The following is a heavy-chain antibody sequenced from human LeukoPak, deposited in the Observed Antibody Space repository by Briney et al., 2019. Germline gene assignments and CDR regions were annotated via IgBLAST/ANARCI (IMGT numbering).Heavy chain of an antibody. Sequence: PGGSLRLSCATSGFTFSSYDMNRVRQAPGKGLEWVSYISGSGSTIYYADSVKGRFTISRDNAKNSLYLQMNSLRAEDTAVYHCARDGDFWSGYYMGWFDSWGQGTLVTVSS. J-gene: IGHJ5*01. CDR2: ISGSGSTI. CDR3: ARDGDFWSGYYMGWFDS. V-gene: IGHV3-48*03. D-gene: IGHD3-3*01. CDR1: GFTFSSYD.